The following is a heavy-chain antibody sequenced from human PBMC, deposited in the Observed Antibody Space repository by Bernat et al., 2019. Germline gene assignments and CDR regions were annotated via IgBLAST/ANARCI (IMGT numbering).Heavy chain of an antibody. CDR1: GFTFSDYY. V-gene: IGHV3-11*01. Sequence: QVQLVESGGGLVKPGGSLRLSCAASGFTFSDYYMSWIRQAPGKGLEWVSYISSSGSTIYYADSVEGRFTISRDNAKNSLYLQMNSLRAEDTAVYYCARELDQYYYDYYGMDVWGQGTTVTVSS. J-gene: IGHJ6*02. CDR3: ARELDQYYYDYYGMDV. D-gene: IGHD1/OR15-1a*01. CDR2: ISSSGSTI.